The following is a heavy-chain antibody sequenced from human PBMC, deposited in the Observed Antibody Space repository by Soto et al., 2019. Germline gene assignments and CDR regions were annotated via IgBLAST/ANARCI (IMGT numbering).Heavy chain of an antibody. Sequence: SETLSLTCTVSGGSISSYYWSWIRQPPGKGLEWIGYIYYSGSTNYNPSLKSRVTISVDTSKNQFSLKLSSVTAADTAVYYCARDRITMVRGVIQPYNWFDPWGQGTLVTVSS. D-gene: IGHD3-10*01. CDR3: ARDRITMVRGVIQPYNWFDP. CDR2: IYYSGST. V-gene: IGHV4-59*01. CDR1: GGSISSYY. J-gene: IGHJ5*02.